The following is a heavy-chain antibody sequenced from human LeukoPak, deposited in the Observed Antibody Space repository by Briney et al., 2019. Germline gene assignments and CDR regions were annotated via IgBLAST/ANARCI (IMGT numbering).Heavy chain of an antibody. CDR3: ARDEDGIIVA. V-gene: IGHV4-34*01. Sequence: SETLSLTCAVYSGSFTDFYWTWIRQSPGKGLEWIGEIDQSGTSRYNPSLKGRVTISRDTSKKQFSLKMRAVAAADTAIYYCARDEDGIIVAWGQGARVTVS. J-gene: IGHJ5*02. CDR2: IDQSGTS. CDR1: SGSFTDFY. D-gene: IGHD1-26*01.